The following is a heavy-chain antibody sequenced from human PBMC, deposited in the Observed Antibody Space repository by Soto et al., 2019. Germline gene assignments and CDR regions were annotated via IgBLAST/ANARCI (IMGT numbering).Heavy chain of an antibody. CDR1: GGTFSSYA. D-gene: IGHD3-10*01. Sequence: ASVKVSCKASGGTFSSYAISWVRQAPGQGLEWMGGIIPIFGTANYAQKFQGRVTITADESTSTAYMELSSLRSEDTAVYYCARAPITMVRGVTYYYYYGMDVWGQGTTVTVSS. V-gene: IGHV1-69*13. CDR3: ARAPITMVRGVTYYYYYGMDV. CDR2: IIPIFGTA. J-gene: IGHJ6*02.